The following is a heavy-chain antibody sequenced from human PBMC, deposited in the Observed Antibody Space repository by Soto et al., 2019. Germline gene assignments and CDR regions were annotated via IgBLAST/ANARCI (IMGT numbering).Heavy chain of an antibody. CDR2: VKSKADGGSG. D-gene: IGHD1-26*01. J-gene: IGHJ4*01. CDR1: GFPFNNAW. Sequence: GGSLRLSCAASGFPFNNAWINWVRQVPGKGLEWVGRVKSKADGGSGDYAAPVKGRFVVSRDDSKDIVYLQMSSLKIEDTGVYYCTTDSRTTLPEIRFDYWGHGTQVTVSS. CDR3: TTDSRTTLPEIRFDY. V-gene: IGHV3-15*07.